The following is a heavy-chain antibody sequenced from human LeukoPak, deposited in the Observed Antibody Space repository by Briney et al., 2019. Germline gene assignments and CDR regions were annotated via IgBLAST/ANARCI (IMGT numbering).Heavy chain of an antibody. J-gene: IGHJ4*02. CDR1: GGTFSSYT. Sequence: ASVKVSCKASGGTFSSYTISWVRQAPGQGLEWMGWMNPNSGNTGYAQKFQGRVTITRNTSISTAYMELSSLRSEDTAVYYCARGGYDWGSSEYYFDYWGQGTLVTVSS. CDR3: ARGGYDWGSSEYYFDY. CDR2: MNPNSGNT. V-gene: IGHV1-8*03. D-gene: IGHD3-16*01.